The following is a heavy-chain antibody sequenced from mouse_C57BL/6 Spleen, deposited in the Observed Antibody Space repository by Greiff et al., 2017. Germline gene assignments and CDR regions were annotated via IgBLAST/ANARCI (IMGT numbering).Heavy chain of an antibody. CDR2: INPNYGTT. J-gene: IGHJ4*01. CDR1: GYSFTDYN. V-gene: IGHV1-39*01. CDR3: ARGATVVRYAMDY. Sequence: EVKLMESGPELVKPGASVKISCKASGYSFTDYNMNWVKQSNGKSLEWIGVINPNYGTTSYNQKFKGKATLTVDQSSSTAYMQLNSLTSEDSAVYYCARGATVVRYAMDYWGQGTSVTVSS. D-gene: IGHD1-1*01.